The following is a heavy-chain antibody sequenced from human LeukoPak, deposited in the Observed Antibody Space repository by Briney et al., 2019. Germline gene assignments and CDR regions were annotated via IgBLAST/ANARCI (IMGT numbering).Heavy chain of an antibody. CDR2: IYYSGST. V-gene: IGHV4-59*06. CDR1: GGSISGYY. Sequence: SETLSLTCTVSGGSISGYYWSWIRQHPGKGLEWIGYIYYSGSTYYNPSLKSRVTISVDTSKNQFSLKLSSVTAADTAVYYCARGYSYGYYFDYWGQGTLVTVSS. CDR3: ARGYSYGYYFDY. J-gene: IGHJ4*02. D-gene: IGHD5-18*01.